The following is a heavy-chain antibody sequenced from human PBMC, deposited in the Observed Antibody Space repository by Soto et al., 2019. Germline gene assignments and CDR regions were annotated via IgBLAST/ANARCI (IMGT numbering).Heavy chain of an antibody. CDR2: MNPNSGNT. V-gene: IGHV1-8*01. CDR1: GYTFTSYD. Sequence: ASVKVSCKASGYTFTSYDINWVRQATGQGLEWMGWMNPNSGNTGYAQKFQGRVTMTRNTSISTAYMELSSLRSEDTAVYYCARGIAVAGIMGVDYWGQGTLVTVSS. D-gene: IGHD6-19*01. J-gene: IGHJ4*02. CDR3: ARGIAVAGIMGVDY.